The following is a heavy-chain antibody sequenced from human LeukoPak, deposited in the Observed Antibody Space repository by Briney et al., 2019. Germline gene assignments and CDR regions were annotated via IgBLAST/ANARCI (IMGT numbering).Heavy chain of an antibody. D-gene: IGHD2-21*02. V-gene: IGHV4-59*08. J-gene: IGHJ5*02. Sequence: PSETLSLTCTVSGGSITPYYWHWIRQPPGKGLEWIGSTLDDGRPKYNPSLKSRITISLDTSKNQISLKLTSVAAADTAMYYCARRYCTSACFSYGIDPWGQGTLVTVTS. CDR3: ARRYCTSACFSYGIDP. CDR2: TLDDGRP. CDR1: GGSITPYY.